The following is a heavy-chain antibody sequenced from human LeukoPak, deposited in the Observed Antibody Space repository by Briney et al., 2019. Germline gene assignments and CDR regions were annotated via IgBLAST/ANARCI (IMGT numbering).Heavy chain of an antibody. J-gene: IGHJ4*02. Sequence: GRSLRLSCAASGFTFSSYGVHWVRQAPGKGLECVAVIWYEGSNKYYADSVKGRFTISRDNYKNTLYLQMNSLRAEATAVYYCAKLGYSSSPEDYWGQGTLVTVSS. V-gene: IGHV3-33*06. CDR3: AKLGYSSSPEDY. D-gene: IGHD6-6*01. CDR2: IWYEGSNK. CDR1: GFTFSSYG.